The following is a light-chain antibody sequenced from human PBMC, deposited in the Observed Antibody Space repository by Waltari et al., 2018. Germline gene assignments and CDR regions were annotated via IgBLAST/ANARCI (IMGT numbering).Light chain of an antibody. J-gene: IGLJ1*01. CDR3: QVWDSSSDHLYV. CDR1: NIGSKS. V-gene: IGLV3-21*04. Sequence: SYVLTHPPSVSVAPGKTARITCGGNNIGSKSVHWYQQKPGQAPVLVIYYDSDRPSGIPERFSGANSGNTATLTISRVEAGDEADYYCQVWDSSSDHLYVFGTGTKVTVL. CDR2: YDS.